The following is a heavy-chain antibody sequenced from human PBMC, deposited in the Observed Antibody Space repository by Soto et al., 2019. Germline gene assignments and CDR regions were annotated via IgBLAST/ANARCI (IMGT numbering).Heavy chain of an antibody. CDR1: GYTLTGYA. J-gene: IGHJ4*02. CDR2: INAGNGNT. Sequence: ASVKVSCKASGYTLTGYAMHWVRQAPGQRLEWMGWINAGNGNTKYSQKFQGRVTITRDTSASTAYMELSSLRSEDTAVYYCARVIGGLYYFDYWGQGTLVTVSS. D-gene: IGHD3-16*01. CDR3: ARVIGGLYYFDY. V-gene: IGHV1-3*01.